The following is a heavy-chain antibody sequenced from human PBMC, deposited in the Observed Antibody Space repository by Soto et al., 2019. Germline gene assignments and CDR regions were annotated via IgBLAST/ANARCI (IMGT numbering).Heavy chain of an antibody. J-gene: IGHJ4*02. CDR2: IYYSGST. CDR3: ARRDSSGWYRGYFDY. V-gene: IGHV4-39*01. CDR1: GGSISSSSYY. D-gene: IGHD6-19*01. Sequence: QLQLQESGPGLVKPSETLSLTCTVSGGSISSSSYYWGWIRQPPGKGLEWIGSIYYSGSTYYNPSLKSRVTISVDTSRNQFSLKLSSVTAADTAVYYCARRDSSGWYRGYFDYWGQGTLVTVSS.